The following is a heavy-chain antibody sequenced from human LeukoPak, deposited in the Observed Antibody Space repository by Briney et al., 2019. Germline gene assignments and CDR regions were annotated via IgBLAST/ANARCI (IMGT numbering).Heavy chain of an antibody. CDR1: GGSISSSSYY. V-gene: IGHV3-11*01. CDR3: ARVGRLQYGDYVAFDY. Sequence: LSLTCTVSGGSISSSSYYWGWIRQAPGKGLEWISYISVSGTTMYYADSVKGRFTLSRDNAKNSLYLQMNSLRADDTAVYYCARVGRLQYGDYVAFDYWGQGALVTVSS. CDR2: ISVSGTTM. J-gene: IGHJ4*02. D-gene: IGHD4-17*01.